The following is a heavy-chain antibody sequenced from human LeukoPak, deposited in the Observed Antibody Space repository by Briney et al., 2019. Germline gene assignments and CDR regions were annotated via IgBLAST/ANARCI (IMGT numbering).Heavy chain of an antibody. CDR2: IYSGGST. V-gene: IGHV3-53*01. CDR1: GFTFSNAW. CDR3: ARGGSYLSAFDI. Sequence: GGSLRLSYAASGFTFSNAWMSWVRQAPGKGLEWVSIIYSGGSTFYADSVKGRFTISRDNSKNTLYLQMNSLRAEDTAVYYCARGGSYLSAFDIWGQGTMVTVSS. J-gene: IGHJ3*02. D-gene: IGHD1-26*01.